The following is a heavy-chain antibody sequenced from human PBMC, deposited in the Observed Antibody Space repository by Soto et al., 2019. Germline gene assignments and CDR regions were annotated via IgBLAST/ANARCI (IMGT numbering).Heavy chain of an antibody. J-gene: IGHJ6*02. CDR1: GGTFSSYA. Sequence: SVKVSCKASGGTFSSYAISWVRQAPGQGLEWMGGIIPIFGTANYAQKFQGRVTITADESTSTAYMELSSLRSEDTAVYYCASSETCSGGSCYSYYYYYYGMDVWGQGTTVTVSS. CDR3: ASSETCSGGSCYSYYYYYYGMDV. V-gene: IGHV1-69*13. CDR2: IIPIFGTA. D-gene: IGHD2-15*01.